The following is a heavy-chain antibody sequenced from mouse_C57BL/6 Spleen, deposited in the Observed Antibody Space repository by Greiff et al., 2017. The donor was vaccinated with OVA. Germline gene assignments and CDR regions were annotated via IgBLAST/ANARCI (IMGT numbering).Heavy chain of an antibody. V-gene: IGHV1-82*01. Sequence: QVQLQQSGPELVKPGASVKISCKASGYAFRSSWMNWVKQRPGKGLEWIGRIYPGDGDTNYNGKFKGKATLTADKSSSTAYMQLSSLTSEDSAVYFCARPEFPGAWFAYWGQGTLVTVSA. CDR3: ARPEFPGAWFAY. J-gene: IGHJ3*01. CDR1: GYAFRSSW. CDR2: IYPGDGDT.